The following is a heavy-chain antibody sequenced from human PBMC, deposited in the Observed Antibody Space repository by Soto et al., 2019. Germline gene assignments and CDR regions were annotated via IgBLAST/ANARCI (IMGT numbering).Heavy chain of an antibody. D-gene: IGHD3-3*01. CDR1: GGTFSSYA. CDR2: IIPIFGTA. Sequence: SVKVSCKASGGTFSSYAISWVRQAPGQGLEWMGGIIPIFGTANYAQKFQGRVTITADKSTSTAYMELSSLRSEDTAVYYCARESRGYDFWSGYLDAFDIWGQGTMVTV. J-gene: IGHJ3*02. V-gene: IGHV1-69*06. CDR3: ARESRGYDFWSGYLDAFDI.